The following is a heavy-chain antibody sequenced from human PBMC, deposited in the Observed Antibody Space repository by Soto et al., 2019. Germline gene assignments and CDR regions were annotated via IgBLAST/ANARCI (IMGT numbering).Heavy chain of an antibody. CDR1: GGSISNFY. D-gene: IGHD3-3*01. Sequence: SETLSLTCTVSGGSISNFYWSWIRQPPGKGPEWIGYIYYRGTTNYNPSLRDRVTISVDTPRNQFSLKLSSVTAADTAIYYCARYQQYYEHWSQGTLVTVSS. CDR2: IYYRGTT. V-gene: IGHV4-59*08. J-gene: IGHJ1*01. CDR3: ARYQQYYEH.